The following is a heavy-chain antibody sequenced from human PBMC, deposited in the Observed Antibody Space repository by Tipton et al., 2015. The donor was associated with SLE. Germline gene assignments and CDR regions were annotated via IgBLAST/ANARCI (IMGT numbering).Heavy chain of an antibody. D-gene: IGHD6-13*01. CDR3: ARGGTPAAGYSWFDP. CDR2: IHERGST. V-gene: IGHV4-38-2*02. CDR1: GYSISSGYY. J-gene: IGHJ5*02. Sequence: TLSLTCKVSGYSISSGYYWGWIRQSPGKGLEWIGSIHERGSTFYNPSLQSRVTLSVDTSKNQFSLTLSSVTAADTAVYYCARGGTPAAGYSWFDPWGQGTLVTVTS.